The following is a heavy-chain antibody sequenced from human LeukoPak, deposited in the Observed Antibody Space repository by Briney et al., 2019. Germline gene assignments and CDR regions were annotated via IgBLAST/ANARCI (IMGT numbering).Heavy chain of an antibody. CDR3: ARRRTTVTTWDY. CDR2: INHSGST. CDR1: GGSFSGYY. Sequence: PSETLSLTCAVYGGSFSGYYWSWIRQPPGKGLEWIGEINHSGSTNYNPSLKSRVTISVDTSKNQLSLKLSSVTAADTAVHYCARRRTTVTTWDYWGQGTLVTVSS. D-gene: IGHD4-17*01. V-gene: IGHV4-34*01. J-gene: IGHJ4*02.